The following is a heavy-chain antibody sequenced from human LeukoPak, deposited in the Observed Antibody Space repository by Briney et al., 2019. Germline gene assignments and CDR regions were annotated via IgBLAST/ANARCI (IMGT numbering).Heavy chain of an antibody. Sequence: PGGSLRLSCAASGFTFSSYSMNWVRQAPGKGLEWVSSISSSSSYIYYADSVKGRFTISRDNAKNSLYLQMNSLRAEDTAVYYCARDVWFGELNYFDYWGQGTLVTVSS. CDR1: GFTFSSYS. D-gene: IGHD3-10*01. CDR3: ARDVWFGELNYFDY. V-gene: IGHV3-21*01. J-gene: IGHJ4*02. CDR2: ISSSSSYI.